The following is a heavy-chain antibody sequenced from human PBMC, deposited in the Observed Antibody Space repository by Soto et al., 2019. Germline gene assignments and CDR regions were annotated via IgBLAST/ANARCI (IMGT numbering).Heavy chain of an antibody. J-gene: IGHJ4*02. CDR3: AGVMENGDYPYYFDY. Sequence: QVQLQESGPGLVNPSQTLSLTCTVSGGSIRSGGYYLIWISQHPGKGLEWIGYIYYSGSTYYNPSLKSRVTLSVDTSKNQFSLKLSSVTAADTAVYYCAGVMENGDYPYYFDYWGQGTLVTVSS. V-gene: IGHV4-31*03. D-gene: IGHD4-17*01. CDR2: IYYSGST. CDR1: GGSIRSGGYY.